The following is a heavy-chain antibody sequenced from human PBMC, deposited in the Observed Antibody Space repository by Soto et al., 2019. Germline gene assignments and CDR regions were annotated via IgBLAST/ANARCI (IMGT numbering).Heavy chain of an antibody. CDR2: IYYLGNT. J-gene: IGHJ3*02. CDR1: GGSISSTSSY. Sequence: SENPSLTCTVSGGSISSTSSYWAWIRQPPGKGLEWVGSIYYLGNTYYNPSLGSRVTISVDTSKNQFSLKLSSVTAADTAVFYCAKAKGKGYSRAKNADAFDIWGQGTMVTVSS. CDR3: AKAKGKGYSRAKNADAFDI. V-gene: IGHV4-39*05. D-gene: IGHD3-22*01.